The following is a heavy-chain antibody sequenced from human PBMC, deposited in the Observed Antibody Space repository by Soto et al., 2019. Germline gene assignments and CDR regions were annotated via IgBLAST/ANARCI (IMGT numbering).Heavy chain of an antibody. CDR3: ARLDVDHYYYYGMDV. J-gene: IGHJ6*02. CDR1: GGSFSGYY. D-gene: IGHD3-9*01. Sequence: PSETLSLTCAVYGGSFSGYYWSWIRQPPGKGLEWIGEINHSGSTDYNPSLKSRVTISVDTSKNQFSLKLSSVTAADTAVYYCARLDVDHYYYYGMDVWGQGTTVTVSS. CDR2: INHSGST. V-gene: IGHV4-34*01.